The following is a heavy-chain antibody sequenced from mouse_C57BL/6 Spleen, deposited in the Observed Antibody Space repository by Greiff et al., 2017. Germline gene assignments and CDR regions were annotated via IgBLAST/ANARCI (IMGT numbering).Heavy chain of an antibody. V-gene: IGHV8-12*01. CDR2: IYWDDDK. Sequence: QVTLKESGPGILQSSQTLSLTCSFSGFSLSTSGMGVSWIRQPSGKGLEWLAHIYWDDDKRYNPSLKRRLTISKDTSRNQVFLKITSVDTADTATYSCAQRCPNYDYFDYGGQGTTLTVSS. CDR3: AQRCPNYDYFDY. J-gene: IGHJ2*01. CDR1: GFSLSTSGMG. D-gene: IGHD2-4*01.